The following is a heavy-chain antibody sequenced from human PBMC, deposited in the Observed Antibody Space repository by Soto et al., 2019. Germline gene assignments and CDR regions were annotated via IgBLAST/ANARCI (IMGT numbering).Heavy chain of an antibody. V-gene: IGHV4-59*01. D-gene: IGHD6-19*01. CDR2: IYYSGST. CDR1: GGSISNYF. CDR3: ARGQWPNFDY. Sequence: PSETLSLTCTVSGGSISNYFWSWIRQPPGKGLEWIGYIYYSGSTNYNPSLKSRVTISVDKSRNQFSLKLSSVTAADTAVYYCARGQWPNFDYWGQGTLVTVS. J-gene: IGHJ4*02.